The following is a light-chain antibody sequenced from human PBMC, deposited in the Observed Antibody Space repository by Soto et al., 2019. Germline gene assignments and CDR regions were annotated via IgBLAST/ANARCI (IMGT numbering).Light chain of an antibody. CDR1: SSDVGGYSY. CDR2: DVS. Sequence: QAVLTQPASVSGSPGQSITISCTGTSSDVGGYSYVSWYQQHPGKAPKLMIFDVSTRPSGVSNRFSGSKSGNTASLTISGLQAEDEADYYCSSYTSSSVRVLFGGGTKLTVL. V-gene: IGLV2-14*01. J-gene: IGLJ2*01. CDR3: SSYTSSSVRVL.